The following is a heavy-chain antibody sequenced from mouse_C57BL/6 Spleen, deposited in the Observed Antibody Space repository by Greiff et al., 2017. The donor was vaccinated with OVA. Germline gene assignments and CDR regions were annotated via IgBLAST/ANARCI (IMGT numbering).Heavy chain of an antibody. V-gene: IGHV1-55*01. CDR3: AKGWDGGNYFDY. Sequence: QVQLQQPGAELVKPGASVKMSCKASGYTFTSYWITWVKQRPGQGLEWIGDIYPGSGSTNYNEKFKSKATLTVDTSSSTAYMQLSSLTSEDSAVYYWAKGWDGGNYFDYWGQGTTRTVSS. D-gene: IGHD4-1*01. CDR1: GYTFTSYW. CDR2: IYPGSGST. J-gene: IGHJ2*01.